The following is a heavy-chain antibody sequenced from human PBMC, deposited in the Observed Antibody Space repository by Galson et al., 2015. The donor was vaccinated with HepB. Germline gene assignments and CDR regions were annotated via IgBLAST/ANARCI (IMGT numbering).Heavy chain of an antibody. D-gene: IGHD3-10*01. J-gene: IGHJ4*02. V-gene: IGHV3-23*01. CDR2: ISPSGGVA. Sequence: SLRLSCAASGFTFSSDVMRWVRQAPGKGLEWVSDISPSGGVAYYAASVEGRFTTSRDNSRNTLYLEMDRLRVEDTALYYCVKVRGSGRPFYFQYWGQGTLVTVSS. CDR1: GFTFSSDV. CDR3: VKVRGSGRPFYFQY.